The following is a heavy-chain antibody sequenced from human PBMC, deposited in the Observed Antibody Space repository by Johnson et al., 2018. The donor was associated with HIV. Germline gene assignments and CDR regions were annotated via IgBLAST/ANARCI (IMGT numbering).Heavy chain of an antibody. CDR3: ARDDRPEGFDI. D-gene: IGHD1-14*01. CDR1: GIIVTGNF. V-gene: IGHV3-66*01. J-gene: IGHJ3*02. Sequence: MQLVESGGGLVQPGGSLRLSCAASGIIVTGNFMSWVRQAPGKGLEWVSVINAGGDTYYADSVKGRFTISRDRSKNTVSLQMNSLRVEDTAVYYCARDDRPEGFDIWGQGTMVTVSS. CDR2: INAGGDT.